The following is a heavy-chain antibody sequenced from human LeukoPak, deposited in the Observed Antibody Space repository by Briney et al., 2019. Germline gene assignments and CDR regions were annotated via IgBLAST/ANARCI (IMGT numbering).Heavy chain of an antibody. D-gene: IGHD3-10*01. Sequence: SVKVSCKASGGTFSSYAISWVRQAPGQGLEWMGGIIPIFGTASYAQKFQGRVTITADESTSTAYMELSSLRSEDTAVYYCVYGSGSYYPKALDYWGQGTLVNVSS. CDR3: VYGSGSYYPKALDY. CDR2: IIPIFGTA. CDR1: GGTFSSYA. J-gene: IGHJ4*02. V-gene: IGHV1-69*13.